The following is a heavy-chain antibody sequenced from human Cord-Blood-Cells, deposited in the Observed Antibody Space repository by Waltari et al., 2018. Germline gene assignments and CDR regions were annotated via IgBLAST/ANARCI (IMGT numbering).Heavy chain of an antibody. D-gene: IGHD3-22*01. CDR3: ASEVGGYYYDSSGYFDY. CDR1: GGTFSSYA. Sequence: QVQLVQSGAEVKKPGSSVKVSCKASGGTFSSYAISWVRQAPGQGLEWMGGVRVIVGTANYAQKFQGRVAITADESTSTAYMELSSLRSEDTAVYYCASEVGGYYYDSSGYFDYWGQGTLVTVSS. CDR2: VRVIVGTA. V-gene: IGHV1-69*01. J-gene: IGHJ4*02.